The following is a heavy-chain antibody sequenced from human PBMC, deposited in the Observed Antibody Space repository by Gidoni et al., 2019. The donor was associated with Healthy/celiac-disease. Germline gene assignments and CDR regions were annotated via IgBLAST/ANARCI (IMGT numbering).Heavy chain of an antibody. Sequence: QVQLVESGGGVVQPGRSLRLPCAASGFTFMSYGMHWVRQAPGKGLEWVAVIWYDGSNKYYADSVKGRFTISRDNSKNTLYLQMNSLRAEDTAVYYCARGLIAADVDYWGQGTLVTVSS. V-gene: IGHV3-33*01. J-gene: IGHJ4*02. CDR3: ARGLIAADVDY. CDR2: IWYDGSNK. CDR1: GFTFMSYG. D-gene: IGHD6-25*01.